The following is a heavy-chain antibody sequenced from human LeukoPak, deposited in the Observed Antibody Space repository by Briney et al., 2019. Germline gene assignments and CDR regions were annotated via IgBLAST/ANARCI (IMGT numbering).Heavy chain of an antibody. CDR3: TTEMRWELLFDD. Sequence: NPGRSLRLSCAASGFTFDDYAMHWVRQAPGKGLEWVGRIKSKTDGGTTDYAAPVKGRFSISRDDSENTLYLQMDSLKTEDTGVYYCTTEMRWELLFDDWGQGTLVTVSS. J-gene: IGHJ4*02. CDR2: IKSKTDGGTT. D-gene: IGHD1-26*01. V-gene: IGHV3-15*01. CDR1: GFTFDDYA.